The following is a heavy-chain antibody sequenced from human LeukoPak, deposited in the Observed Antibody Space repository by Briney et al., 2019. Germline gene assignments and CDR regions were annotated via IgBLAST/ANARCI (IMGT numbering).Heavy chain of an antibody. D-gene: IGHD3-22*01. J-gene: IGHJ4*02. CDR1: GFTFSSYA. V-gene: IGHV3-23*01. CDR3: AKARGENDSSGYYYFDY. Sequence: GGSLRLSCAASGFTFSSYAMSWVRQAPGKGLEWVSAISGSGGSTYYADSVRGRFTISRDNSKNTLYLQMNSLRAEDTAVYYCAKARGENDSSGYYYFDYWGQGTLVTVSS. CDR2: ISGSGGST.